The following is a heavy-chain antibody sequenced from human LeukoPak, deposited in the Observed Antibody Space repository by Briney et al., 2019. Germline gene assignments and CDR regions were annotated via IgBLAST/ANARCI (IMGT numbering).Heavy chain of an antibody. D-gene: IGHD3-10*02. CDR2: IKDGGSVK. Sequence: GGSLRLSCAVSGFTFTSYWMSWVRQAPGKGLEWVASIKDGGSVKYYVDSVKGRFTISRDNAKNSLHLQMDSLRAEDTVVYYCARIQLFHGDFDYWGQGTPVTVSS. CDR1: GFTFTSYW. J-gene: IGHJ4*02. CDR3: ARIQLFHGDFDY. V-gene: IGHV3-7*03.